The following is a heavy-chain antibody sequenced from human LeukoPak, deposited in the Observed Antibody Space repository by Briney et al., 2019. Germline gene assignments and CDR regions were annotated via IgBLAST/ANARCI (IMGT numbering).Heavy chain of an antibody. CDR3: AKDQDPLYYDILTGDPIRGAFDI. CDR2: ISGSGGST. D-gene: IGHD3-9*01. J-gene: IGHJ3*02. Sequence: RGSLRLSCVASGFTFSSDAMSWVRQAPGKGLEWVSAISGSGGSTYYADSVKGRFTISRDNSKNTLYLQMNSLRAEDTAVYYCAKDQDPLYYDILTGDPIRGAFDIWGQGTMVTVS. CDR1: GFTFSSDA. V-gene: IGHV3-23*01.